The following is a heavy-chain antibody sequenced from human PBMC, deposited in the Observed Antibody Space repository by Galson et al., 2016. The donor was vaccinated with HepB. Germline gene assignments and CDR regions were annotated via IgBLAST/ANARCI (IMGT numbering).Heavy chain of an antibody. CDR1: GYTFTNYY. V-gene: IGHV1-46*01. Sequence: SVKLSCKASGYTFTNYYIHWVRQAPGQGLEWVGDINPSGTSTSYAQQFQGRVTVARDTSTSTVYMALSSLGSEDTAVYYCARDLYSSSSGQEGMDIWGQGTTVTVAS. D-gene: IGHD6-6*01. J-gene: IGHJ6*02. CDR2: INPSGTST. CDR3: ARDLYSSSSGQEGMDI.